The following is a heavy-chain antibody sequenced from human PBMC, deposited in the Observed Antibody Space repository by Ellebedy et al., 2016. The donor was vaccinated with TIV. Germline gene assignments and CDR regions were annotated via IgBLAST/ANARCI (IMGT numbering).Heavy chain of an antibody. CDR1: GFTLSNYA. Sequence: GESLKISCAASGFTLSNYAMSWVRQAPGQGLQWVASVNNGNNPYYAESARGRFTISRDTFMNTVSLQMNSLRAEDTALYYCARDLDKSSGWYGGAAYWGQGTLVTVSS. CDR2: VNNGNNP. CDR3: ARDLDKSSGWYGGAAY. D-gene: IGHD6-19*01. J-gene: IGHJ4*02. V-gene: IGHV3-23*01.